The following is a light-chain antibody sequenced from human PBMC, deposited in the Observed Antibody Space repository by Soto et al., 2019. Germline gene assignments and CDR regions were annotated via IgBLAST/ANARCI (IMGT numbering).Light chain of an antibody. J-gene: IGLJ2*01. CDR2: RNN. V-gene: IGLV1-47*01. CDR3: AAWDDSLSAVV. Sequence: QSVLTQPPSASGTPGQRVTISCSGNSSKIGSNYVYWYQQLPGTAPKLLIYRNNQRPSGVPDRFSGSKSGTSASLAISGLRSEDEADYYCAAWDDSLSAVVFGGGTKVTVL. CDR1: SSKIGSNY.